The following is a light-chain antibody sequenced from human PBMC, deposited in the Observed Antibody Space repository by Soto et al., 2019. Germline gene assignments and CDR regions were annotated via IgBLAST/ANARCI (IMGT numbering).Light chain of an antibody. CDR3: QQYGRSPWT. Sequence: EIVFTQSPGTLSLSPGERGTLSWRSSQSVSSNYLAWYQQKPGQAPRLLIYGASSRATGIPDRFSGSGSGTDFTLTIRRLEPEDFAVYYCQQYGRSPWTFGQGTKVDIK. CDR1: QSVSSNY. J-gene: IGKJ1*01. CDR2: GAS. V-gene: IGKV3-20*01.